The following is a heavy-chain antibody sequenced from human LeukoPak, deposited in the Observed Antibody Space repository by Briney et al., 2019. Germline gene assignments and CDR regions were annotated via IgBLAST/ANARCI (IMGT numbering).Heavy chain of an antibody. Sequence: SETLSLTCAVYGGSFSGYYWSWIRQPPGKGLEWIGEINHSGSTNYNPSLKSRVTISVDTSKNQFSLKLSSVTAADTAVYYCARGARLLWFGEPSKGNWFDPWGQGTLVTVSS. D-gene: IGHD3-10*01. CDR2: INHSGST. CDR3: ARGARLLWFGEPSKGNWFDP. J-gene: IGHJ5*02. CDR1: GGSFSGYY. V-gene: IGHV4-34*01.